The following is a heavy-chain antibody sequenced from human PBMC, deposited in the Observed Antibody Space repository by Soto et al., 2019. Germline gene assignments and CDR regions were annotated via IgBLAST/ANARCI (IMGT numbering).Heavy chain of an antibody. V-gene: IGHV3-53*01. CDR2: LYSGRNT. CDR3: AFRRVASADF. Sequence: GGPLRLSCQASELTFTNNERSWVPQSPEKWLEWVSILYSGRNTSYAVSRPSRFTISRDGSQTTVYLPMNSMSTEDTAVYYCAFRRVASADFWGQGPRVTVSS. J-gene: IGHJ4*02. D-gene: IGHD3-10*01. CDR1: ELTFTNNE.